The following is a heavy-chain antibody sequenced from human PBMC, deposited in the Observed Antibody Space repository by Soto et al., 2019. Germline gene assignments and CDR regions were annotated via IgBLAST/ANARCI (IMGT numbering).Heavy chain of an antibody. J-gene: IGHJ4*02. CDR1: GGSISNYY. D-gene: IGHD2-8*02. V-gene: IGHV4-59*01. Sequence: SETLSLTCTVSGGSISNYYWSWIRQPPGKGLEWIGYIYYSGITDYNPSLKSRVTISVDTSKSQFSLKLSSVTAADTAVYYCARGGGVYYFDYWGQGTLVTVSS. CDR2: IYYSGIT. CDR3: ARGGGVYYFDY.